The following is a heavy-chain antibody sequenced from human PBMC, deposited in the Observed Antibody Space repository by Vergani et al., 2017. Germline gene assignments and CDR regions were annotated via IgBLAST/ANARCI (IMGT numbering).Heavy chain of an antibody. Sequence: QLQLQEPGPGLVKASETLSLTCTVSGGSISSSSYFWGWIRQPPGKGLECIGNFFSGGSTYYNPSLKSRVTISVDTSKNQFSLKVRSVTAADTAVYYCTRHWAVVAANNWFDPWGQGTLVTVSS. V-gene: IGHV4-39*01. D-gene: IGHD2-15*01. CDR1: GGSISSSSYF. CDR3: TRHWAVVAANNWFDP. J-gene: IGHJ5*02. CDR2: FFSGGST.